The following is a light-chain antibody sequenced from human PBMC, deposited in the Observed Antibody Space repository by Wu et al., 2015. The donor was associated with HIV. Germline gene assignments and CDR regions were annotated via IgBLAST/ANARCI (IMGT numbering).Light chain of an antibody. Sequence: EILMTQSPATLSVSPGERATLSCRASQSVGDKLAWFQQKSGQAPRLLISGASTRATGIPARFSGSGSGTDFTLTISSLQSEDFAVYYCQQYDSRPYTFGSGTKLHIK. CDR3: QQYDSRPYT. CDR2: GAS. V-gene: IGKV3D-15*01. CDR1: QSVGDK. J-gene: IGKJ2*01.